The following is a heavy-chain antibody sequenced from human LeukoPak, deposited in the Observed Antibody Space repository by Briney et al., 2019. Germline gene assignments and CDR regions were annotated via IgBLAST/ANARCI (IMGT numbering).Heavy chain of an antibody. CDR3: AKASLRYFDWFSDY. D-gene: IGHD3-9*01. Sequence: QPGRSLRLSCAASGFTFSSYAMHWVRQALGKGLEWVAVISYDGSNKYYADSVKGRFTISRDNSRNTLHLQMNSLRAEDTAVYSCAKASLRYFDWFSDYWGQGTLVTVSS. CDR2: ISYDGSNK. J-gene: IGHJ4*02. V-gene: IGHV3-30*18. CDR1: GFTFSSYA.